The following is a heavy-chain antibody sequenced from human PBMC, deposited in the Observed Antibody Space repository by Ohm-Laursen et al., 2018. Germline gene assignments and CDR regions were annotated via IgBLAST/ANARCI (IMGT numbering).Heavy chain of an antibody. CDR1: GFTFSSYW. CDR2: IKQDGSAK. V-gene: IGHV3-7*01. D-gene: IGHD6-13*01. CDR3: ARAGITGAGDY. J-gene: IGHJ4*02. Sequence: SLRLSCTAPGFTFSSYWMSWVRQASGKGLEWVGNIKQDGSAKYYVDSVKGRFTISRDNAENSLYLQMNSLRGEDTAVYYCARAGITGAGDYWGQGTLVTVSS.